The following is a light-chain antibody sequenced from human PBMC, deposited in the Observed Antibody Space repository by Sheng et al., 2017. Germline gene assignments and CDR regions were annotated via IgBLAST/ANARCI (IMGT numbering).Light chain of an antibody. V-gene: IGLV3-21*02. Sequence: SYELTQPPSVSVAPGQTARISCGANNIESKSVHWYQQKSGQAPELVVYDDDDRPSGIPERFSGSNSGNTATLTITRVEAVDEAVYYCQVWDTTSDVVFGGGTKVTVV. CDR2: DDD. CDR3: QVWDTTSDVV. CDR1: NIESKS. J-gene: IGLJ2*01.